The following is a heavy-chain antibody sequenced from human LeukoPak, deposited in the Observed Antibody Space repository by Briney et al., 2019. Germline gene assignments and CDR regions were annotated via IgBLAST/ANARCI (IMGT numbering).Heavy chain of an antibody. Sequence: GGSLRLSCAASGFTFSSYEMNWVRQAPGKGLGWVSYISSSGSTIYYADSVKGRFTISRDNAKNSLYLQMNSLRAEDTAVYYCARYGYSYGYAIDYWGQGTLVTVSS. CDR1: GFTFSSYE. D-gene: IGHD5-18*01. CDR2: ISSSGSTI. V-gene: IGHV3-48*03. J-gene: IGHJ4*02. CDR3: ARYGYSYGYAIDY.